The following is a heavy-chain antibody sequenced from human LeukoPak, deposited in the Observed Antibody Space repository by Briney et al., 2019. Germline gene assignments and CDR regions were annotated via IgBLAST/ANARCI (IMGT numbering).Heavy chain of an antibody. J-gene: IGHJ6*03. CDR3: ASPGDLWFGDLSTMDV. CDR1: GGSISSSTYY. CDR2: IYYTGST. Sequence: PSETLSLTCTVSGGSISSSTYYWGWIRQPPGKGLEWIGSIYYTGSTYYNPSLKSRVTISVDTSKNQFSLKLSSVTAADTAVYYCASPGDLWFGDLSTMDVWGKGTTVTISS. D-gene: IGHD3-10*01. V-gene: IGHV4-39*01.